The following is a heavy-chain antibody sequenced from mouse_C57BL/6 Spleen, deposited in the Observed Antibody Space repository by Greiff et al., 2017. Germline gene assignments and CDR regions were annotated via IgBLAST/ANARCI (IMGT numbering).Heavy chain of an antibody. CDR3: ARASYYSNLYYFDD. Sequence: EVQLQESGPGLVKPSQSLSLTCSVTGYSITSGSYWYWLRQFPGNKLELMGYISYDGSNNYNPSLKNRISITRDTSKNPFFLKLNSVTTEDTATYYCARASYYSNLYYFDDWGKGTTLTVSS. CDR1: GYSITSGSY. V-gene: IGHV3-6*01. CDR2: ISYDGSN. D-gene: IGHD2-5*01. J-gene: IGHJ2*01.